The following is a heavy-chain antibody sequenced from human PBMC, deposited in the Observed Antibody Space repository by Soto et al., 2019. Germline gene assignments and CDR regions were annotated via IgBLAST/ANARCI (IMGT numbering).Heavy chain of an antibody. J-gene: IGHJ4*02. Sequence: EVQLMESGGGLVQPGGSVRLSSAASGFTLSGYWMHWVRQVPGKGLVWVSRVNSDGSMTAYADSVKGRFTISRDNAKNTLYLQMNSLKADDTAVYYCARGKDQRNTQTYSYFDSWGQGTQVAVSS. D-gene: IGHD5-18*01. CDR2: VNSDGSMT. V-gene: IGHV3-74*01. CDR1: GFTLSGYW. CDR3: ARGKDQRNTQTYSYFDS.